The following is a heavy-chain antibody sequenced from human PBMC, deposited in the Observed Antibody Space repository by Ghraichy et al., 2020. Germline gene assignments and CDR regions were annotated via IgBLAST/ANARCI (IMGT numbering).Heavy chain of an antibody. J-gene: IGHJ2*01. V-gene: IGHV5-51*01. CDR3: ARRENVTSRNWYFDL. CDR1: GYSFIRYW. CDR2: MYPGDSDI. D-gene: IGHD4-11*01. Sequence: ESLNISCQGSGYSFIRYWIAWVRQVPGSGLEWMAIMYPGDSDIRYSPPFQGHVTMSADKSINTAYLQWSSLKATDTATYYCARRENVTSRNWYFDLWGRGTQVTVSS.